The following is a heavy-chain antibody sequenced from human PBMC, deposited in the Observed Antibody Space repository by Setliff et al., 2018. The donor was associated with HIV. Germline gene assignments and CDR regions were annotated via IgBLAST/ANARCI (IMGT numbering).Heavy chain of an antibody. D-gene: IGHD3-22*01. J-gene: IGHJ4*02. CDR1: GGSFSGYY. Sequence: ETLSLTCAFNGGSFSGYYWMWIRQSPGEGLEWIGEINHSGNTNYNPSLKSRVTMSGDTSKNQFSLNLTSVTAADTAVYYCARVRLTMIMMVDYFDQWGQGTLVTVSS. CDR2: INHSGNT. V-gene: IGHV4-34*01. CDR3: ARVRLTMIMMVDYFDQ.